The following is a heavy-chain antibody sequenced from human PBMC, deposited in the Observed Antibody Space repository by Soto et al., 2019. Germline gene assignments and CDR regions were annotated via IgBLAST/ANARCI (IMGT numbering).Heavy chain of an antibody. CDR2: IIPIFGTA. CDR1: GGTFSSYA. J-gene: IGHJ3*02. CDR3: ARGRYARVYLCAFDI. V-gene: IGHV1-69*13. D-gene: IGHD1-1*01. Sequence: ASVKVSCKASGGTFSSYAISWVRQAPGQGLEWMGGIIPIFGTANYAQKFQGRVTITADESTSTAYMELSSLRSEDTAVYYCARGRYARVYLCAFDIWGQGTMVTVSS.